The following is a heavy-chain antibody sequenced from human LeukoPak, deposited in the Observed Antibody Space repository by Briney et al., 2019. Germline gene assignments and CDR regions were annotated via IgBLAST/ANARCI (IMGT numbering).Heavy chain of an antibody. J-gene: IGHJ4*02. CDR2: MFDSVTS. D-gene: IGHD5-18*01. CDR3: ATIKRGYPFGYFDF. V-gene: IGHV4-59*11. CDR1: GGSFSSHY. Sequence: SETLSLTCTVSGGSFSSHYWGWIRQSPGKGLEWIAYMFDSVTSKDNMSDSVTSKANPSLKSRLTLSADTSKNQFSLRLSYVTAADTAVYYCATIKRGYPFGYFDFWGQGILVTVSS.